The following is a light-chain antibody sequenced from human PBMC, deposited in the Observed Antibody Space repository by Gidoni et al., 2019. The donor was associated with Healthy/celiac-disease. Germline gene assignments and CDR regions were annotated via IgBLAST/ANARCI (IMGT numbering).Light chain of an antibody. CDR3: QAWDSSTPVV. CDR2: QVS. J-gene: IGLJ2*01. Sequence: YALTQSPFASASPGQTPSTTCPGDKSGDTYACWYQQKPGQSPMLVIYQVSKRPSGVPERFSGSNSGNTATLTVSGTQAKDEADYYCQAWDSSTPVVFGGGTKLTVL. CDR1: KSGDTY. V-gene: IGLV3-1*01.